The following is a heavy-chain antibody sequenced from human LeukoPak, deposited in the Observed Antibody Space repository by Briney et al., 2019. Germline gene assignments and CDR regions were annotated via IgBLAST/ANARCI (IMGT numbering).Heavy chain of an antibody. J-gene: IGHJ6*04. CDR1: GFTFSSYG. V-gene: IGHV3-33*01. CDR2: IWYDGSNK. Sequence: GGSLRLSCAASGFTFSSYGMHWVRQAPGKGLEWVAVIWYDGSNKYYADSVKGRFTISRDNSKNTLYLQMNSLRAEDTAVYYCARVTGDYAIMDAWGKGTTVTVSS. D-gene: IGHD4-17*01. CDR3: ARVTGDYAIMDA.